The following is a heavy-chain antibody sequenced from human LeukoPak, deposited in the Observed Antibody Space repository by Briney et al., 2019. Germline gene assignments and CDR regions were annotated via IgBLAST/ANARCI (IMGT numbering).Heavy chain of an antibody. CDR2: IWYDGSNK. Sequence: PGGSLRLSCAASGFTFLNSWMSWVRQAPGKGLEWVAVIWYDGSNKYYADSVKGRFTISRDNSKNTLYLQMNSPRAEDTAVYYCAKTSSSGYYYWLDYWGQGTLVTVSS. CDR1: GFTFLNSW. V-gene: IGHV3-33*06. J-gene: IGHJ4*02. CDR3: AKTSSSGYYYWLDY. D-gene: IGHD3-22*01.